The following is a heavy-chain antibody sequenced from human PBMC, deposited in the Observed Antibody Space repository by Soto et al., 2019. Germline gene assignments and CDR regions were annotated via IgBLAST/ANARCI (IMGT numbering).Heavy chain of an antibody. Sequence: ASVKVSCKASGYTFTGYYMHWVRQAPGQGLEWMGWINPNSGDTNYAQKFQGRVTMTRDTSISTAYMELSRLRSDDTAVYYCATFIWEWIRLRSTTDYWGQGTLVTVSS. CDR1: GYTFTGYY. V-gene: IGHV1-2*02. CDR3: ATFIWEWIRLRSTTDY. CDR2: INPNSGDT. J-gene: IGHJ4*02. D-gene: IGHD3-3*01.